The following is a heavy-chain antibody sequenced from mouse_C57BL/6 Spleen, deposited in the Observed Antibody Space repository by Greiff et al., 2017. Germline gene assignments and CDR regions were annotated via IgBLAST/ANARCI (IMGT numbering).Heavy chain of an antibody. CDR2: INPNNGGT. J-gene: IGHJ4*01. CDR3: ARTETTVVAMDY. CDR1: GYTFTDYN. V-gene: IGHV1-18*01. Sequence: EVHLVESGPELVKPGASVKIPCKASGYTFTDYNMDWVKQSHGKSLEWIGDINPNNGGTIYNQKFKGKATLTVDKSSSTAYMELRSLTSEDTAVYYCARTETTVVAMDYWGQGTSVTVSS. D-gene: IGHD1-1*01.